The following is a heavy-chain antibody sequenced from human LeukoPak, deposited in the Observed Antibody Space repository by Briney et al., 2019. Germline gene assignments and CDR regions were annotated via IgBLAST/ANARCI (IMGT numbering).Heavy chain of an antibody. CDR2: INHSGST. D-gene: IGHD3-9*01. J-gene: IGHJ5*02. V-gene: IGHV4-34*01. CDR1: GGSFSGYY. CDR3: ARARVLTGYYIGWFDP. Sequence: PSEALSLTCAVYGGSFSGYYWSWIRQPPGKGLEWIGEINHSGSTTYNPSLKSRVTISVDTPKNQFSLKLSSVTAADTAVYYCARARVLTGYYIGWFDPWGQGTLVTVSS.